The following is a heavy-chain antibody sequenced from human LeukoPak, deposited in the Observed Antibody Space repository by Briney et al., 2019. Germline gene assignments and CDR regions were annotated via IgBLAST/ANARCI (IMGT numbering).Heavy chain of an antibody. CDR1: GGSISGHC. D-gene: IGHD3-22*01. Sequence: SETLSLTCTVSGGSISGHCWSGLRQPPGKGLEWIGYIYYSGSTNYNPSLKSRVTISVDTSKNQFSLKLSSVTAADTAVYYCARHYYDISDSYSFDYWGQGTLVTVSS. CDR3: ARHYYDISDSYSFDY. CDR2: IYYSGST. J-gene: IGHJ4*02. V-gene: IGHV4-59*08.